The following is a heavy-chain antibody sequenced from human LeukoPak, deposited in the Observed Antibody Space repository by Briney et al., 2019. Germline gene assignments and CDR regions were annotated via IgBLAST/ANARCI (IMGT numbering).Heavy chain of an antibody. CDR2: INPNSGGT. V-gene: IGHV1-2*02. CDR3: AYSSSQIFDY. CDR1: GYSFTDYY. J-gene: IGHJ4*02. Sequence: ASVKVSCKTSGYSFTDYYMHWVRQAPGQGLEWMGWINPNSGGTSSAQKFQGRVAMTRDTSISTAYMELSRLRSDDTAVYYCAYSSSQIFDYWGQGTLVTVSS. D-gene: IGHD6-13*01.